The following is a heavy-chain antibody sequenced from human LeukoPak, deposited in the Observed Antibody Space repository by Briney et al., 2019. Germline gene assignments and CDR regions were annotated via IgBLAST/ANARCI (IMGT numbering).Heavy chain of an antibody. V-gene: IGHV4-59*01. Sequence: SSETLSLTCSVSGGSISSYYWTWIRQPPGKGLEWIGYRYYSGSTTYNPSFKSRVTISVDTSKSQFSLKLISVTAADTAIYYCARVRGDFETDWGQGTLVTVSS. CDR2: RYYSGST. J-gene: IGHJ1*01. D-gene: IGHD3-16*01. CDR3: ARVRGDFETD. CDR1: GGSISSYY.